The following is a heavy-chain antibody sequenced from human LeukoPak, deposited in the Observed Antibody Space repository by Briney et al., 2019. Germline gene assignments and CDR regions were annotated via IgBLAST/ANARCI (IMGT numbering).Heavy chain of an antibody. CDR3: TRDPRLSLY. J-gene: IGHJ4*02. Sequence: GGSLRLSCAASGFTFSDHYMSWIRQAPGKGLEWLSYIGGSGSNIQYADSVKGRFTIPRDNRKNVLYLQMNSLRDEDTAVYYCTRDPRLSLYWGQGTLVTVSS. V-gene: IGHV3-11*01. CDR2: IGGSGSNI. D-gene: IGHD2-21*01. CDR1: GFTFSDHY.